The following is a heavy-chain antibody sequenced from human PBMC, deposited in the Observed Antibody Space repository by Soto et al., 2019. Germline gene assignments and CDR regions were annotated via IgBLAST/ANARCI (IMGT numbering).Heavy chain of an antibody. CDR3: ATDSNYDVSNSF. V-gene: IGHV1-69*01. CDR2: ILPVSAPP. Sequence: QVQLVQSGAEVKKPGSSVRVSCKASGGTRNNYAINWVRQAPGQGLEWMGGILPVSAPPDYAQKFQGRVSITADHSTITVYMELSRLKSDDTAVYFCATDSNYDVSNSFWGQGTLVTVSS. J-gene: IGHJ4*02. D-gene: IGHD3-3*01. CDR1: GGTRNNYA.